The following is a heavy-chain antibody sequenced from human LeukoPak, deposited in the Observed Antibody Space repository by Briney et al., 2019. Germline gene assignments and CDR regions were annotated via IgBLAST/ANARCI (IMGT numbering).Heavy chain of an antibody. Sequence: GGSLRLSCVSSGFSFITYAMNRVRQPPGKGREWVSSISNTGSYIYYADSVKGRFTISRDDAKKELYLQIKSLRAEDTAVYYCARRPTTYYEYAFYNAMDVWGQGTTVTVSS. CDR3: ARRPTTYYEYAFYNAMDV. CDR1: GFSFITYA. CDR2: ISNTGSYI. V-gene: IGHV3-21*01. J-gene: IGHJ6*02. D-gene: IGHD3-16*01.